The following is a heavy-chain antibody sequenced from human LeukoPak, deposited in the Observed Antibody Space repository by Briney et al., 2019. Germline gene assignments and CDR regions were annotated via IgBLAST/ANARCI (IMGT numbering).Heavy chain of an antibody. J-gene: IGHJ6*02. CDR2: INWSGGST. CDR1: GFTFGDYG. D-gene: IGHD3-16*02. CDR3: AKDTPLFYHYYGIDV. Sequence: GGSLRLSCAASGFTFGDYGMSWVRQAPGKGLEWVSGINWSGGSTGYGDSVKGRFTISRDNAKNSLYLQMNSLRSEDTALYYCAKDTPLFYHYYGIDVWGQGTTVTVSS. V-gene: IGHV3-20*04.